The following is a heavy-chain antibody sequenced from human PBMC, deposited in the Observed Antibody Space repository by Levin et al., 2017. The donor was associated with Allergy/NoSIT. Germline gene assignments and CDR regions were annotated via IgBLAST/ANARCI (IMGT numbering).Heavy chain of an antibody. CDR3: AANSGY. D-gene: IGHD3-10*01. CDR1: GFTFSNYW. J-gene: IGHJ4*02. CDR2: INPEGTAT. Sequence: GGSLRLSCAASGFTFSNYWMHWVRQAPTKGLVWVARINPEGTATDYVDSVKGRFTISRDNAKNTVYLQMDSLRAEDTAVYFCAANSGYWGQGTLVTVSS. V-gene: IGHV3-74*01.